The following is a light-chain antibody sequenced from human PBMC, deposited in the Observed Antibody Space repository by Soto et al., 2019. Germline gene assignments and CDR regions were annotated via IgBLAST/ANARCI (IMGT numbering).Light chain of an antibody. J-gene: IGLJ1*01. Sequence: QSALTQPASLSGSPGQSITISCTGTSSDVGGFNYVSWYQYHPGKAPRLLIYGVSTRPSGVSYRFSGSKSGNTASLTISGLQAEDEADYFCSSYAGSNNPYVFGTGTKLTVL. V-gene: IGLV2-14*01. CDR3: SSYAGSNNPYV. CDR2: GVS. CDR1: SSDVGGFNY.